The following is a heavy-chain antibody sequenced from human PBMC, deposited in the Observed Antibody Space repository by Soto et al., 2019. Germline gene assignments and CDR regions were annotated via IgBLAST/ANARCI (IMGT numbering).Heavy chain of an antibody. Sequence: SGPTLVNPTQTLTLTCTVSGFSLSGTGMRVTWIRQPPGKALEWLARIDWEDTKLYSSSLKTRLSISRDTSKNQVVLTMTNMAPADTGTYYCARAFYGMDVRGQGTTVTAS. CDR2: IDWEDTK. CDR3: ARAFYGMDV. J-gene: IGHJ6*02. CDR1: GFSLSGTGMR. V-gene: IGHV2-70*04.